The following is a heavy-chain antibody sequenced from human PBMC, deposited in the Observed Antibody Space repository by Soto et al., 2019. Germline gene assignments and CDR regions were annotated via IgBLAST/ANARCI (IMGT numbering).Heavy chain of an antibody. Sequence: QVQLVQSGAEVKRTGASVKVSCKASGYTFTNYGISWVRQAPEQGLDWLGWISTDNGITNTAQKVQGIVIMTTDTATTTAYMELESLRSDYTAVYYCARGRGTSMTVDGGDFDLWGQGTMVTVSS. J-gene: IGHJ3*01. D-gene: IGHD6-19*01. CDR3: ARGRGTSMTVDGGDFDL. CDR2: ISTDNGIT. CDR1: GYTFTNYG. V-gene: IGHV1-18*01.